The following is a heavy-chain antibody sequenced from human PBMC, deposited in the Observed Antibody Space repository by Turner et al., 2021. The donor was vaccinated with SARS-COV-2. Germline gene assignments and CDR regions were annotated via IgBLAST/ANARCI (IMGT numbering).Heavy chain of an antibody. V-gene: IGHV4-59*01. D-gene: IGHD2-21*01. Sequence: QVQLQESGPGLVKPSETLSLICSVSGGFTSGDYWSWIRQPPGKGLEWIGNIHYSGSTNYNPSLKSRVTVSVDTSKNQFSLKLSSVTAADTAVYYCARAHYPGSLFRFDPWGQGTLVTVSS. J-gene: IGHJ5*02. CDR2: IHYSGST. CDR3: ARAHYPGSLFRFDP. CDR1: GGFTSGDY.